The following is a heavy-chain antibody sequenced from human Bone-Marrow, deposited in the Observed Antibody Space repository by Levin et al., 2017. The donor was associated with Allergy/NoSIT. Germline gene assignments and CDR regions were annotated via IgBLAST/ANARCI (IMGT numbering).Heavy chain of an antibody. D-gene: IGHD5-24*01. J-gene: IGHJ3*01. Sequence: GESLKISCKTSGYTFTHYYIQWVRQAPGQTFEWLGVINPTGGTTDSPQRFQDRVTITRDTSTSTVYMELSNLRSEDTAIYYCARVTIPVFTPRARRGAFDVWGQGTSVIVSS. V-gene: IGHV1-46*01. CDR2: INPTGGTT. CDR3: ARVTIPVFTPRARRGAFDV. CDR1: GYTFTHYY.